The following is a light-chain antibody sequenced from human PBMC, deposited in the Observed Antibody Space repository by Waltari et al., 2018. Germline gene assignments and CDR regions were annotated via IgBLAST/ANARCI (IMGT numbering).Light chain of an antibody. CDR1: QSVLYSANHKSY. Sequence: DIVMTQSPDSLAVSLGERATINCKSSQSVLYSANHKSYLSWFQQKPGQPPKLLFYWASTRESGVPDRFSGSGSGTDFTLTISSLQAEDVAVYYCQQYYAAPWTFGQGTMVEIK. CDR3: QQYYAAPWT. J-gene: IGKJ1*01. CDR2: WAS. V-gene: IGKV4-1*01.